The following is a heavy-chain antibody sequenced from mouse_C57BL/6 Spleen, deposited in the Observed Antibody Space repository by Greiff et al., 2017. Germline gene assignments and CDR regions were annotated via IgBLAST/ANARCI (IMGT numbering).Heavy chain of an antibody. J-gene: IGHJ4*01. CDR3: ARSTGTAMDY. D-gene: IGHD4-1*01. Sequence: EVQLQQSGPVLVKPGASVKMSCKASGYTFTDYYMNWVKQSHGKSLEWIGVINPYNGGTSYNQKFKGKATLTVDKSSSTAYMELNSLTSEDSAVYYCARSTGTAMDYWGQGTSVTVSS. CDR1: GYTFTDYY. V-gene: IGHV1-19*01. CDR2: INPYNGGT.